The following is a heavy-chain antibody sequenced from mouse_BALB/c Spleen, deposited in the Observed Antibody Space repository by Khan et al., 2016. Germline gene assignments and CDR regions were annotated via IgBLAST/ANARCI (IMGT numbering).Heavy chain of an antibody. CDR1: GYTFTDYT. Sequence: QVQLQQSAAELARPGASVKMSCKASGYTFTDYTMHWVKQRPGQGLQWIGYFNPISGYTEYSQKFTDKTTLTADKSSSTAYIQLSSLTSEDSAVYYCSRGRHFDCWGQGTTLTVSS. J-gene: IGHJ2*01. V-gene: IGHV1-4*02. CDR2: FNPISGYT. CDR3: SRGRHFDC.